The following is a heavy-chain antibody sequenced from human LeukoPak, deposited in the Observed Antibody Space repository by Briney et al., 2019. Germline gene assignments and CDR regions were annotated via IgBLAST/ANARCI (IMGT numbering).Heavy chain of an antibody. CDR2: IYYSGST. CDR1: GGSISSYY. D-gene: IGHD2-15*01. V-gene: IGHV4-59*01. J-gene: IGHJ4*02. CDR3: ARGVVVAARGRGHYFDY. Sequence: SETLSLTCTVSGGSISSYYWSWIRQPPGKGLEWIGHIYYSGSTNYNPSLKSRVTISVDTSKNQFSLKLSSVTAADTAVYYCARGVVVAARGRGHYFDYWGQGTLVTVSS.